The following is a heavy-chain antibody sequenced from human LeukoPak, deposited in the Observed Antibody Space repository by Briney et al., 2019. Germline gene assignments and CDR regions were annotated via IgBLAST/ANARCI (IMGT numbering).Heavy chain of an antibody. CDR3: AREVVIFPDYYYYGMDV. V-gene: IGHV3-11*01. Sequence: GGSLRLSCAASGFPFGDYYMTWIRQAPGEGLEWISYISRSGDNLYYADSVEGRFTISRDNAKNSLFLQMNSLRADDTAVYYCAREVVIFPDYYYYGMDVWGQGTTVTVSS. J-gene: IGHJ6*02. D-gene: IGHD3-9*01. CDR2: ISRSGDNL. CDR1: GFPFGDYY.